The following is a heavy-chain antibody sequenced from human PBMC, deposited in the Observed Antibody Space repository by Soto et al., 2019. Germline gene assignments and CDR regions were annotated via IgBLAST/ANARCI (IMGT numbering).Heavy chain of an antibody. CDR2: IKSKTDGGTA. Sequence: EVQLVESGGGLVKPGGSLRLSCAASGFTFSNAWMSWVRQAPGKGLEWVGRIKSKTDGGTADYAAPVKGRSTISRDDSKNRLYLQMHSLKTEDTDVYYCVSPTSEIMIPFGGVRTLDDFDIWGQGTMVTASS. CDR1: GFTFSNAW. D-gene: IGHD3-16*01. V-gene: IGHV3-15*01. J-gene: IGHJ3*02. CDR3: VSPTSEIMIPFGGVRTLDDFDI.